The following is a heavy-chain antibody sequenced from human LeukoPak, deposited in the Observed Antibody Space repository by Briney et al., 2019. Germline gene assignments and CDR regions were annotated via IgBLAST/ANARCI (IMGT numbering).Heavy chain of an antibody. V-gene: IGHV5-51*01. CDR2: IYPGDSDT. CDR3: ARRIAVAGNWFDP. CDR1: GYSFTSYW. D-gene: IGHD6-19*01. Sequence: GESLKISCKGSGYSFTSYWIGWVRQMPGKGLEWMGIIYPGDSDTRYGPSFQGQVTISADKSISTAYLQWSSLKASDTAMYYCARRIAVAGNWFDPWGQGTLVTVSS. J-gene: IGHJ5*02.